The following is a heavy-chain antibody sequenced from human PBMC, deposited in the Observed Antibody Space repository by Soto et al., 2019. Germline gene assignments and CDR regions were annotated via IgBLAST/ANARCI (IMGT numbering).Heavy chain of an antibody. CDR3: ARWEQPLFDY. V-gene: IGHV3-30-3*01. CDR1: GFNVSAYT. Sequence: QVKLVESGGGVVQPGRSLRLSCAASGFNVSAYTMHWVRQAPGKGLEWVAVISSDGNHKYYTDSVKGRFTISRDTSTNTLYLQMNSLSAEDTDGYYCARWEQPLFDYWGQGTRVTVSS. J-gene: IGHJ4*02. CDR2: ISSDGNHK. D-gene: IGHD1-26*01.